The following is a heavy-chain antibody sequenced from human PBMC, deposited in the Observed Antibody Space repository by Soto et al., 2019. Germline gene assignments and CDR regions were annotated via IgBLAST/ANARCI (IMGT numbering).Heavy chain of an antibody. CDR1: GFRFSSYG. J-gene: IGHJ4*02. Sequence: GGSLRLSCTASGFRFSSYGMSWVRQAPGKGLEWVSGIVTAAGDTLYADSVRGRFTISRDNAKNSLYLQMNSLRAEDTAVYYYASGGEPDYWGQGTLVTVSS. CDR2: IVTAAGDT. V-gene: IGHV3-23*01. CDR3: ASGGEPDY. D-gene: IGHD2-21*01.